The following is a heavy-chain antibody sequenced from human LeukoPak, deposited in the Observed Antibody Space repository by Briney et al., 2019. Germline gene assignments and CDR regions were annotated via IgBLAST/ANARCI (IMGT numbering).Heavy chain of an antibody. CDR1: GGTFSSSA. CDR2: IIPVLNIT. J-gene: IGHJ6*02. CDR3: ARDQGLTAPPPYGFDV. Sequence: SVKVSCKTSGGTFSSSAITWVRQAPGQGLEWMGRIIPVLNITRYTQKFQGRVTITADTSTSTVYMELSSLRSEETAVYYCARDQGLTAPPPYGFDVWAQGTTVIVSS. V-gene: IGHV1-69*04. D-gene: IGHD5-18*01.